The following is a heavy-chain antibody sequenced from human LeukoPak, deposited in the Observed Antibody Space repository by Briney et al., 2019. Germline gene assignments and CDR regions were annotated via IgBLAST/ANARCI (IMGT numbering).Heavy chain of an antibody. J-gene: IGHJ6*02. Sequence: ASVKVSCKTSGYTFTDYYMHWVRQAPGQGLEWMGWINPNSGGTNYAQRFQGRVTMTGDTSISTAYMELSRLRSDDTAVYYCARARITMVRGSRYGMDVWGQGTTVTVSS. CDR1: GYTFTDYY. CDR2: INPNSGGT. V-gene: IGHV1-2*02. D-gene: IGHD3-10*01. CDR3: ARARITMVRGSRYGMDV.